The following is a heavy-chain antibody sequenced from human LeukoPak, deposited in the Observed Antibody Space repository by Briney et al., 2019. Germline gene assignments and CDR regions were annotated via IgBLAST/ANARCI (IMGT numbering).Heavy chain of an antibody. V-gene: IGHV3-23*01. D-gene: IGHD6-19*01. CDR1: GFTFSSYA. Sequence: GGSLRLSCAASGFTFSSYAMSWVRQAPGKGLEWVSAISGSGGSTYYADSVKGRFTISRDNSKNTLYLQMNSLRAEDTAVCYCATSRGIAVAGGGYYFDYWGQGTLVTVSS. J-gene: IGHJ4*02. CDR3: ATSRGIAVAGGGYYFDY. CDR2: ISGSGGST.